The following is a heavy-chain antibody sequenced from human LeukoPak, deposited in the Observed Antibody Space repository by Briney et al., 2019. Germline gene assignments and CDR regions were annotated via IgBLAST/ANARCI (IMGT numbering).Heavy chain of an antibody. V-gene: IGHV4-30-2*01. CDR2: IYHSGST. CDR3: ARNPDILTGPLYYFDY. Sequence: TLSLTCTVSGGSISSGGYYWSWIRQPPGKGLEWIGYIYHSGSTYYNPSLKSRVTISVDRSKNQFSLKLSSVTAADTAVYYCARNPDILTGPLYYFDYWGQGTLVTVSS. J-gene: IGHJ4*02. CDR1: GGSISSGGYY. D-gene: IGHD3-9*01.